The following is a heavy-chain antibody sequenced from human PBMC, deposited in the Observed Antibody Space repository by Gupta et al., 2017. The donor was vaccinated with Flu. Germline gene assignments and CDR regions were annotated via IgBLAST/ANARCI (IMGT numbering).Heavy chain of an antibody. V-gene: IGHV3-53*02. CDR1: GLTFKNNY. CDR3: VVISTSYDDRGWPLFDS. Sequence: EVRLVETGGGLVQPGGSLRLSCVVSGLTFKNNYLSWVRQAPGKGLEWVSIIYHEDSSDDIKRYADSVKGRFTISRDKSKSVASLQMTSLRAEDTAMYYCVVISTSYDDRGWPLFDSWGQGTLVTVSS. J-gene: IGHJ4*02. CDR2: IYHEDSSDDIK. D-gene: IGHD3-16*01.